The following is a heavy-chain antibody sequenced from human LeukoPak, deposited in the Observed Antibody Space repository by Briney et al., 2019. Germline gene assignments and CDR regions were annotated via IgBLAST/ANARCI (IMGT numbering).Heavy chain of an antibody. V-gene: IGHV4-39*01. CDR3: ASFTMVVAGLDY. CDR2: IYYSGSA. D-gene: IGHD2-15*01. Sequence: PSETLSLTCTVSGGSISSSSYYWGGIRQPPGKGLEWIGSIYYSGSAYSNPSLKTRVTISVDTSKNQFSLKLSSVTAADTAVYYCASFTMVVAGLDYWGQGTLVTVSS. CDR1: GGSISSSSYY. J-gene: IGHJ4*02.